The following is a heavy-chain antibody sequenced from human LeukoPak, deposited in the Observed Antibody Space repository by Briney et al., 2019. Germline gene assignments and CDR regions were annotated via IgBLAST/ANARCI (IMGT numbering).Heavy chain of an antibody. CDR3: ARAWGGYCSGGSCSNWFDP. D-gene: IGHD2-15*01. CDR2: ISAYNGNT. J-gene: IGHJ5*02. CDR1: GYTFTGYY. V-gene: IGHV1-18*04. Sequence: ASVKVSCKASGYTFTGYYMHWVRQAPGQGLEWMGWISAYNGNTNYAQKLQGRVTMTTDTSTSTAYMELRSLRSDDTAVYYCARAWGGYCSGGSCSNWFDPWGQGTLVTVSS.